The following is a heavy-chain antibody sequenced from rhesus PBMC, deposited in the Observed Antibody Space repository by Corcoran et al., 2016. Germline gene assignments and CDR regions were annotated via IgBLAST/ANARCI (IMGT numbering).Heavy chain of an antibody. J-gene: IGHJ4*01. V-gene: IGHV4-169*01. CDR1: GGSISSSY. Sequence: QLQLQESGPGLVKPSETLSVTCAVSGGSISSSYWSWIRQAPGKGLEWIGYLYGSGSSTNYNPSLKSRVTLSVDTSKTHLSLKLSSVTAADTAVHYCARGRSYFGYWGQGVLVTVSS. CDR3: ARGRSYFGY. D-gene: IGHD2-21*01. CDR2: LYGSGSST.